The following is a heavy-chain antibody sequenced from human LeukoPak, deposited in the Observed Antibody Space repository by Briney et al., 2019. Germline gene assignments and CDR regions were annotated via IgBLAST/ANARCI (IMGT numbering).Heavy chain of an antibody. D-gene: IGHD3-9*01. V-gene: IGHV3-74*01. CDR3: ARGKNDILTGYYNWFDP. CDR1: GFTFSSYW. CDR2: INSDGSST. J-gene: IGHJ5*02. Sequence: GGSLRLSCAASGFTFSSYWMHWVRHAPGKGLVWVSRINSDGSSTNYADSVKGRFTISRDNAKNTLYLQMNSLRAEDTAVYYCARGKNDILTGYYNWFDPWGQGTLVTVSS.